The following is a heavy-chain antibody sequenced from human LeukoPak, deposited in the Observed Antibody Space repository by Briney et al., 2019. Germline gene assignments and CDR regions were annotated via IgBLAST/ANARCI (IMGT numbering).Heavy chain of an antibody. J-gene: IGHJ6*04. Sequence: PGGSLRRSCAASGFTFSSYWMHWVRQAPGKGLVWVSRINTDGSSTNYADSVKGRFTISRDNAKNTLYLQMNSLRAEDTAVYYCGRSRYSSASKDVWGTGTTVTVSS. D-gene: IGHD6-6*01. CDR1: GFTFSSYW. V-gene: IGHV3-74*01. CDR3: GRSRYSSASKDV. CDR2: INTDGSST.